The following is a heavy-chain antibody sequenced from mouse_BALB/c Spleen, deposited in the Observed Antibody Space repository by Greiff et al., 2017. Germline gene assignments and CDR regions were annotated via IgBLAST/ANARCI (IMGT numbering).Heavy chain of an antibody. CDR3: ARKGVKVDYFDY. V-gene: IGHV5-6*01. CDR1: GFTFSSYG. J-gene: IGHJ2*01. CDR2: ISSGGSYT. Sequence: EVQLVESGGDLVKPGGSLKLSCAASGFTFSSYGMSWVRQTPDKRLEWVATISSGGSYTYYPDSVKGRFTISRDNAKNTLYLQMSSLKSEDTAMYYCARKGVKVDYFDYWGQGTTLTVSS. D-gene: IGHD1-1*02.